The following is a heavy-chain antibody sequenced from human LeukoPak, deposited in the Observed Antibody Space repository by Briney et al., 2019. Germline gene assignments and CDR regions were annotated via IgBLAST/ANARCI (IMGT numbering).Heavy chain of an antibody. Sequence: ASVKVSCKASGYTFSNYVMTWVRQAPGQGLEWMGWINTNTGNPTYAQDFTGRFVFSLDTSVSTAYLQISSLKAEDTAVYYCARTSTHSSGWFRVPPLFDYWGREPWSPSPQ. CDR3: ARTSTHSSGWFRVPPLFDY. J-gene: IGHJ4*02. CDR2: INTNTGNP. V-gene: IGHV7-4-1*02. D-gene: IGHD6-19*01. CDR1: GYTFSNYV.